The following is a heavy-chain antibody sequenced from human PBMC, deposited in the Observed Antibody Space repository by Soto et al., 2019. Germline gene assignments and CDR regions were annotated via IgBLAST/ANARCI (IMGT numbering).Heavy chain of an antibody. J-gene: IGHJ5*02. V-gene: IGHV1-8*01. D-gene: IGHD6-13*01. CDR2: MNPNSGNT. CDR1: GYTFTSYY. Sequence: GAPMKVSCKASGYTFTSYYINWVRQATGQGLEWMGWMNPNSGNTGYAQKFQGRVTMTRNTSISTAYMELSSLRSEDTAVYYCARAHTAAGTPWGQGTLVTVSS. CDR3: ARAHTAAGTP.